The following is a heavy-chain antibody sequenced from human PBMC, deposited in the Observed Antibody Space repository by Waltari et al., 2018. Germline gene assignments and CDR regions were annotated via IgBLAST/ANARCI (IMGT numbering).Heavy chain of an antibody. CDR1: GASIASSD. Sequence: VKLRQSGPELVKSSETLSLTCSDSGASIASSDLTWIRPSPGKGLEWIGSISYTGTTNYNPSLESRVAIPVDTSKNQLSLKLTSVTAADTAVYFCARRILHAAGSRGITDNYSMDVWGQGATVYVSS. CDR2: ISYTGTT. V-gene: IGHV4-59*01. J-gene: IGHJ6*02. D-gene: IGHD3-10*01. CDR3: ARRILHAAGSRGITDNYSMDV.